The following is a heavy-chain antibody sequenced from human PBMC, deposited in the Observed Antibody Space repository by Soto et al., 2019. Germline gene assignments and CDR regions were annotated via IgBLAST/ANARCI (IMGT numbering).Heavy chain of an antibody. V-gene: IGHV3-7*03. CDR2: RNQDGSEK. CDR1: GFSFSSYG. Sequence: GGPLRLSCAASGFSFSSYGISWVRQAPGKGLEWVANRNQDGSEKYHVDSVKGRCTISRDHAKNSVYLQMNSLRAEDTAVYYCARDSEAVKGWGQGTMVTVSS. D-gene: IGHD6-19*01. CDR3: ARDSEAVKG. J-gene: IGHJ3*01.